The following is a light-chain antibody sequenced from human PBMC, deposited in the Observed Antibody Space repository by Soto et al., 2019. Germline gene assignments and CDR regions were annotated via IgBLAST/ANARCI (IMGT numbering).Light chain of an antibody. J-gene: IGKJ3*01. CDR3: QEYSKWPLFT. CDR2: AAS. Sequence: EIVVTQSPGILSVSPGDRATLSCRASQSVGRNLAWYQQKPGQAPTLLIYAASTRATGLPARFSGSGSGTDFTLPISSLQSEDFAVYYCQEYSKWPLFTFGPGTRVDIK. V-gene: IGKV3-15*01. CDR1: QSVGRN.